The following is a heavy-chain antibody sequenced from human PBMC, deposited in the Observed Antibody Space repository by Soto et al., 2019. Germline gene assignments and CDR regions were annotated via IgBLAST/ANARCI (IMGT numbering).Heavy chain of an antibody. CDR1: GGSFSGYS. CDR2: INHSGGT. J-gene: IGHJ6*01. V-gene: IGHV4-34*01. CDR3: ARDRRYSHFWSGYQCEGPYGMDV. Sequence: PSETLSLTCGVYGGSFSGYSWTWIRQAPGKGLGWIGEINHSGGTNYNSSHKSRVTKSVDMSKNQFSLLLYSVTAADTALYYCARDRRYSHFWSGYQCEGPYGMDVWGQGTTVTVSS. D-gene: IGHD3-3*02.